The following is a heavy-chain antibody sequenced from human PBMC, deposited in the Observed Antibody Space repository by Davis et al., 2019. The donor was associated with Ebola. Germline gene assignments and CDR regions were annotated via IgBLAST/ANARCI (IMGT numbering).Heavy chain of an antibody. Sequence: PGGSLRLSCAASGFTFSSYAMSWVRQAPGKGLEWVSGISGSGGTTYYADSVKGRFTISRDNSKNTLYLQMNSLGAEDTAVYYCAKTGRDGYNFGWFDPWGQGTLVTVSS. CDR1: GFTFSSYA. J-gene: IGHJ5*02. V-gene: IGHV3-23*01. D-gene: IGHD5-24*01. CDR3: AKTGRDGYNFGWFDP. CDR2: ISGSGGTT.